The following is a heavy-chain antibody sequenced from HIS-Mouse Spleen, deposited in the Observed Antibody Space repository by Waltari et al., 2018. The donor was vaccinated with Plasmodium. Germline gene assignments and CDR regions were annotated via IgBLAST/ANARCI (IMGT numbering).Heavy chain of an antibody. CDR1: GGSLSMCHYL. CDR3: ARDRITGTSYFDY. Sequence: QLQLQDSGPGLVTPSETLSLTCPASGGSLSMCHYLWGWLRQPPGKGLEWIGSSYYSGSTYYNPSLKIRVTISVDTSKNQFSLKLSSVTAADTAVYYCARDRITGTSYFDYWGQGTLVTVSS. V-gene: IGHV4-39*07. J-gene: IGHJ4*02. CDR2: SYYSGST. D-gene: IGHD1-7*01.